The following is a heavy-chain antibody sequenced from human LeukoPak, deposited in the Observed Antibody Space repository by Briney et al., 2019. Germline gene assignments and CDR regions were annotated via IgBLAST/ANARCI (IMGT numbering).Heavy chain of an antibody. D-gene: IGHD6-19*01. CDR3: ARHGQWLVVIDY. CDR2: IYYSGST. CDR1: GGSISSSSNY. V-gene: IGHV4-39*01. Sequence: PSETLSLTCTVSGGSISSSSNYWGWIRQPPGKGLEWIGSIYYSGSTYYNPSLTSRVTISVDTSKNQFSLKLSSVTAADTAVYYCARHGQWLVVIDYWGQGTLVTVSS. J-gene: IGHJ4*02.